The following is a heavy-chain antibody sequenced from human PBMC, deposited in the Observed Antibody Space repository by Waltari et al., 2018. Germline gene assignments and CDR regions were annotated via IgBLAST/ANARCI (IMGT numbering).Heavy chain of an antibody. J-gene: IGHJ6*03. CDR2: IIPIFGTA. CDR3: ARGGGYSGYDSVYYYYYMDV. V-gene: IGHV1-69*12. D-gene: IGHD5-12*01. CDR1: RGPFSSYA. Sequence: QVQLVQSGAPVKKHGTSVMVSCKPSRGPFSSYAIRWVPQAPGPGREWMGGIIPIFGTANYAQKFQGRVTITADESTSTAYMELSSLRSEDTAVYYCARGGGYSGYDSVYYYYYMDVWGKGTTVTISS.